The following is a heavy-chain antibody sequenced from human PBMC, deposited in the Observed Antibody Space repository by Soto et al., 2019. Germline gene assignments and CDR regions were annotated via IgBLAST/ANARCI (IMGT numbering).Heavy chain of an antibody. CDR1: GYTFTSYY. D-gene: IGHD1-7*01. Sequence: QVQLVQSGAEVKKPGASVKVSCKASGYTFTSYYMHWVRQAPGQGLEWMGIVNPSGGSTTYPQKFQGRVTMTRDTSKSTVYMELSSLRSEDTAVYYCARVTRTGTTRMDVWGQGTTVTVSS. CDR2: VNPSGGST. J-gene: IGHJ6*02. CDR3: ARVTRTGTTRMDV. V-gene: IGHV1-46*01.